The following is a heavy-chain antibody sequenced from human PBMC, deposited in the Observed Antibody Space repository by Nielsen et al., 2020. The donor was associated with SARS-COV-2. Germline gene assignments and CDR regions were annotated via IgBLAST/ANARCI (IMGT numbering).Heavy chain of an antibody. V-gene: IGHV4-4*02. Sequence: SETLSLTCAVSGGSISSSNWWNWVRPAPGKGLEWIGEIFHTGSTTYNPSLKSRVTISVDTSKNHFSLKLSSVTAADTAVYYCARDASSGWRLYNWFDPWGQGTLVTVSS. J-gene: IGHJ5*02. CDR1: GGSISSSNW. CDR2: IFHTGST. CDR3: ARDASSGWRLYNWFDP. D-gene: IGHD6-19*01.